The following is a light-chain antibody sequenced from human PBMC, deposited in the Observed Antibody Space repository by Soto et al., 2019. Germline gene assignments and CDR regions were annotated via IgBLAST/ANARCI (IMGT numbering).Light chain of an antibody. CDR1: QSVSSTY. Sequence: EIVLTQSPGTLTLSPGERATLSCRASQSVSSTYLAWYQQKPGQAPRLLIYGASSRATGIPDRFSGSGSGTDFTLTISRLEPDDFAVYCCQQYGSSPYTFGQGTKVEIK. V-gene: IGKV3-20*01. CDR2: GAS. CDR3: QQYGSSPYT. J-gene: IGKJ2*01.